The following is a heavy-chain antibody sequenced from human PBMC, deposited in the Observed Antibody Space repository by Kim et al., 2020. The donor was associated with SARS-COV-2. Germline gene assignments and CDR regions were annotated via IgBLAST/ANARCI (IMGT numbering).Heavy chain of an antibody. D-gene: IGHD3-22*01. J-gene: IGHJ4*02. CDR3: ARDVWKALYYYDSSGYYRYYFDY. V-gene: IGHV4-39*07. CDR1: GGSISSSSYY. Sequence: SETLSLTCTVSGGSISSSSYYWGWIRQPPGKGLEWIGSIYYSGSTYYNPPLKSRVTISVDTSKNQFSLKLSSVTAADTAVYYCARDVWKALYYYDSSGYYRYYFDYWGQGTLVTVSS. CDR2: IYYSGST.